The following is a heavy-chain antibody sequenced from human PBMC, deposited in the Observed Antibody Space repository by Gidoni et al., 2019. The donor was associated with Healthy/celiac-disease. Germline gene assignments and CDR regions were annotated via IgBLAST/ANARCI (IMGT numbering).Heavy chain of an antibody. V-gene: IGHV3-30-3*01. Sequence: QVQLVESGGGVVQPGRSLRLSCAASGFTFSSYAMHWVRQAPGKGLEWVAVISYDGSNKYYADSVKGRFTISRDNSKNTLYLQMNSLRAEDTAVYYCARAQPLFYDFWSGSFDYWGQGTLVTVSS. J-gene: IGHJ4*02. CDR3: ARAQPLFYDFWSGSFDY. CDR1: GFTFSSYA. D-gene: IGHD3-3*01. CDR2: ISYDGSNK.